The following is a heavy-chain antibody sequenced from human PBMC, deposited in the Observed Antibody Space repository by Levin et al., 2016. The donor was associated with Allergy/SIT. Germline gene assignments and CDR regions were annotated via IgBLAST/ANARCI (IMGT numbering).Heavy chain of an antibody. CDR2: TYYRSKWYN. J-gene: IGHJ4*02. V-gene: IGHV6-1*01. D-gene: IGHD1-26*01. Sequence: WIRQSPSRGLEWLGRTYYRSKWYNDYAVSVKSRITINPDTSKNQFSLQLNSVTPEDTAVYYCARAHSGSYAYYFDYWGQGTLVTVSS. CDR3: ARAHSGSYAYYFDY.